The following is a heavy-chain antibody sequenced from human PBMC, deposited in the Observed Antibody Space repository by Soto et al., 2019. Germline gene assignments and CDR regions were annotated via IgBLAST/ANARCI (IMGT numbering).Heavy chain of an antibody. Sequence: EVQLVESGGSLVKPGGSLRLFCAASGFTFSSHAMNWVRQAPGKGLEWISSIDSSSSFIYYADSVKGRFTISRDNAKNSVFLHMSSLRADDTAVYYCARDPLWFGEIGYFDYWGQGALVTVSS. CDR3: ARDPLWFGEIGYFDY. CDR2: IDSSSSFI. CDR1: GFTFSSHA. D-gene: IGHD3-10*01. J-gene: IGHJ4*02. V-gene: IGHV3-21*06.